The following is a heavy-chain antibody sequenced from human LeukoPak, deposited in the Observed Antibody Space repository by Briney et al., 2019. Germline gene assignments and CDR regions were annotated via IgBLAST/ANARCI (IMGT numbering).Heavy chain of an antibody. Sequence: SETLSLTCTVSGGSISSGDYYWSWIRQPPGKGLEWIGYIYYSGSTYYNPSLKSRVTISVDTSKNQFSLKLSSVTAADTAVYYCASLPYDFWSGYYSGYFDYWGQGTLVTVSS. CDR1: GGSISSGDYY. D-gene: IGHD3-3*01. V-gene: IGHV4-30-4*08. CDR2: IYYSGST. J-gene: IGHJ4*02. CDR3: ASLPYDFWSGYYSGYFDY.